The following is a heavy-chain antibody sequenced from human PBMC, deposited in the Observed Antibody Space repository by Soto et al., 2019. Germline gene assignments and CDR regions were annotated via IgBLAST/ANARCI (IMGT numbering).Heavy chain of an antibody. J-gene: IGHJ4*02. CDR3: ARASGSRAFDN. V-gene: IGHV3-53*01. D-gene: IGHD1-26*01. CDR1: GFTVSTNY. Sequence: AGGSLRLSCAASGFTVSTNYVSWVRQAPGKGLEWVSVIYSGGNTYYADSVKGRFTISRDSSKNTVDLQMNSLRAEDTAVYFCARASGSRAFDNWGQGTLVTVSS. CDR2: IYSGGNT.